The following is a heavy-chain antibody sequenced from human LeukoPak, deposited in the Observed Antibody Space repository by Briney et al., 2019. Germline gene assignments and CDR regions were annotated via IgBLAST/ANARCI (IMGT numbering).Heavy chain of an antibody. CDR2: ISYDGSNE. CDR3: AELGITMIGGV. Sequence: PGGSLRLSCAASGFTFSSYAMHWVRQAPGKGLEWVAIISYDGSNEYYADSVKGRFTISRDNAKNSLYLQMNSLRAEDTAVYYCAELGITMIGGVWGKGTTVTIFS. CDR1: GFTFSSYA. V-gene: IGHV3-30*12. J-gene: IGHJ6*04. D-gene: IGHD3-10*02.